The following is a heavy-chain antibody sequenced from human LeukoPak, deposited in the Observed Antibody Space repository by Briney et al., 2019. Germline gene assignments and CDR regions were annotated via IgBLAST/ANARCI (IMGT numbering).Heavy chain of an antibody. CDR3: ASILGYCSSTSCYYYGMDV. CDR1: GGSISSYY. CDR2: INHSGST. D-gene: IGHD2-2*01. V-gene: IGHV4-34*01. J-gene: IGHJ6*02. Sequence: SETLSLTCTVSGGSISSYYWSWIRQPPGKGLEWIGEINHSGSTNYNPSLKSRVTISVDTSKNQFSLKLSSVTAADTAVYYCASILGYCSSTSCYYYGMDVWGQGTTVTVSS.